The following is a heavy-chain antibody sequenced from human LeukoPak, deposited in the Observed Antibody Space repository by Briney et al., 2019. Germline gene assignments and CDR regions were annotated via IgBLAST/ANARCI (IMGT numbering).Heavy chain of an antibody. CDR1: GFTFSSYA. V-gene: IGHV3-30*04. D-gene: IGHD4-23*01. CDR3: ARDGGNSRSFDY. J-gene: IGHJ4*02. Sequence: PGRSLRLSCAASGFTFSSYAMHWVRQAPGKGLEWVAFIRYDGSNKYYADSVKGRFTNSRDNSKNTLYLQMNSLRAEDTAVYYCARDGGNSRSFDYWGQGTLVTVSS. CDR2: IRYDGSNK.